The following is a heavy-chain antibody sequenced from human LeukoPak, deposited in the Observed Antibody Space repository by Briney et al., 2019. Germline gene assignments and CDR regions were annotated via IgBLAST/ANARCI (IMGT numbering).Heavy chain of an antibody. CDR1: GFTFSSYG. D-gene: IGHD1-14*01. CDR3: AKDATGPAGS. J-gene: IGHJ5*02. CDR2: IPYDGSNK. Sequence: GRSLRLSCAASGFTFSSYGMHWVRQAPGKGLEWVAVIPYDGSNKYYADSVKGRFTISRDNSKNTLYLQMNGLRAEDTAVYYCAKDATGPAGSWGQGTLVTVSS. V-gene: IGHV3-30*18.